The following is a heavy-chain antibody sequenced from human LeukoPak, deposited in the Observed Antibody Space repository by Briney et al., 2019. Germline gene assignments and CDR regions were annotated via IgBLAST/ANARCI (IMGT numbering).Heavy chain of an antibody. CDR2: ISSSATTI. CDR1: GFTFNSYS. V-gene: IGHV3-48*01. CDR3: ARDTVTWYYFDY. D-gene: IGHD4-17*01. J-gene: IGHJ4*02. Sequence: GGSLRLSCAASGFTFNSYSMNWVRLAPGKGLEWVSYISSSATTIYYADSVKGRLTISRGNAKNSLYLQMNSLRAEDTAVYYCARDTVTWYYFDYWGQGTLVTVSS.